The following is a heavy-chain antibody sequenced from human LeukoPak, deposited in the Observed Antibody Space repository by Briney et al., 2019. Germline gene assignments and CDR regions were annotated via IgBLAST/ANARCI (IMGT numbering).Heavy chain of an antibody. CDR3: ARDFEGGYRHQVRYFDY. J-gene: IGHJ4*02. Sequence: SETLSLTCTVSGGSISSSSYYWGWIRQPPGKGLEWIGSIYYSGSTYYNPSLKSRVTISVDTSKNQFSLKLSSVTAADTAVYYCARDFEGGYRHQVRYFDYWGQGTLVTVSS. D-gene: IGHD5-12*01. CDR1: GGSISSSSYY. V-gene: IGHV4-39*07. CDR2: IYYSGST.